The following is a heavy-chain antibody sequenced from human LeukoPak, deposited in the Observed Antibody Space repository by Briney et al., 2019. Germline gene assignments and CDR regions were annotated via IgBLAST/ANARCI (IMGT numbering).Heavy chain of an antibody. J-gene: IGHJ4*02. D-gene: IGHD3-10*01. Sequence: GGSLRLSCAASGFTFRSYAMSWVRQAPGKGLEWVSIISGSGTNTYYADSVKGRFTISRDNSQNTLYLQMNSLRAEDTAVYYCAKDPLPVIATSYFDSWGQGTLVTVSS. CDR3: AKDPLPVIATSYFDS. CDR1: GFTFRSYA. CDR2: ISGSGTNT. V-gene: IGHV3-23*01.